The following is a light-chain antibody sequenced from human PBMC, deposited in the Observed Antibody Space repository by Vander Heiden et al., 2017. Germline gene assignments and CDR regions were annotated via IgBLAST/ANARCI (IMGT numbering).Light chain of an antibody. CDR3: QQRSNWPIT. CDR2: DAS. Sequence: IVLTQSPPPLSLSPGERATLSCRASQSVSSYLAGYQQKPGQAPRLLIYDASNRATGIPARFSGSGSGTDFTLTISSLEPEDFAVYYCQQRSNWPITFGQGTRLEIK. J-gene: IGKJ5*01. V-gene: IGKV3-11*01. CDR1: QSVSSY.